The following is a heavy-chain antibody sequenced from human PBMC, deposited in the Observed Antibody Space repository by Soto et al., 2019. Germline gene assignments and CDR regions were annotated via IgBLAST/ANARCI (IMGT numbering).Heavy chain of an antibody. D-gene: IGHD3-22*01. CDR2: IDPSDSQT. Sequence: GESLKISCKGSGYSFAGYWITWVRQKPGKGLEGMGRIDPSDSQTYYSPSFRGRVTISATKSITTVFLQWSSLRASDTAMYYCARQIYDSDTGPNFQYYFDSWGQGTPVTVSS. CDR3: ARQIYDSDTGPNFQYYFDS. J-gene: IGHJ4*02. V-gene: IGHV5-10-1*01. CDR1: GYSFAGYW.